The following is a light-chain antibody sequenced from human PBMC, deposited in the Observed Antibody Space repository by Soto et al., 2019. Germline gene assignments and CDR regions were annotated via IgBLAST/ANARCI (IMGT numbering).Light chain of an antibody. CDR2: DAS. CDR1: QSVSSY. V-gene: IGKV3-11*01. CDR3: QQYQRYPPS. Sequence: EIVLTQSPATLSLSPGERATLSCRASQSVSSYLAWYQQKPGQAPRLLISDASNRATGIPARFSGSGSGTDFTLTISSLQPEDIATYYCQQYQRYPPSFGGGTKVEIK. J-gene: IGKJ4*01.